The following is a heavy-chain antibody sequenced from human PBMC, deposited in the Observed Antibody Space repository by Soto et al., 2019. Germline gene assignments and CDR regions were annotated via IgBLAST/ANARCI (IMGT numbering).Heavy chain of an antibody. V-gene: IGHV3-30*03. Sequence: GGSLRLSYAASGFTFSSYGMHWVRQAPGKGLEWVAVISYDGSNKYYADSVKGRFTISRDNSKNTLYLQMNSLRAEDTAVYYCASQGGYSGIGYWGQGTLVTVSS. CDR1: GFTFSSYG. CDR2: ISYDGSNK. J-gene: IGHJ4*02. D-gene: IGHD5-12*01. CDR3: ASQGGYSGIGY.